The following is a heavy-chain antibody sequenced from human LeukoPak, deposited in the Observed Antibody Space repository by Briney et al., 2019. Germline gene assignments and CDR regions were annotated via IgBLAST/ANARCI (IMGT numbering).Heavy chain of an antibody. CDR1: GFTVSSNY. CDR3: ARDRSTVTAWIDY. CDR2: MYSGGST. V-gene: IGHV3-53*01. J-gene: IGHJ4*02. D-gene: IGHD4-17*01. Sequence: PGGSLRLSCAVSGFTVSSNYMNWVRQAPGKGLEWVSVMYSGGSTYYADSVKGRFTISRDNAKNSLYLQMNSLRAEDTAVYYCARDRSTVTAWIDYWGQGTLVTVSS.